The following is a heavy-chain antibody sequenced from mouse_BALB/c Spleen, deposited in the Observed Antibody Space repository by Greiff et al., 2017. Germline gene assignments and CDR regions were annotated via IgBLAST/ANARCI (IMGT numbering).Heavy chain of an antibody. CDR3: ARGGRYDGNAMDY. Sequence: VQGVESGPGLVAPSQSLSITCTVSGFSLTSYGVHWVRQPPGKGLEWLGVIWAGGSTNYNSALMSRLSISKDNSKSQVFLKMNSLQTDDTAMYYCARGGRYDGNAMDYWGQGTSVTVSS. V-gene: IGHV2-9*02. CDR2: IWAGGST. D-gene: IGHD2-14*01. CDR1: GFSLTSYG. J-gene: IGHJ4*01.